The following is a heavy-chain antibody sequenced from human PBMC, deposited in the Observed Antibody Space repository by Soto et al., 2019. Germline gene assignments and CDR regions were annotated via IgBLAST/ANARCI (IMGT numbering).Heavy chain of an antibody. D-gene: IGHD2-15*01. Sequence: QVQLVQSGAEVKKPGASVKVSCKASGYTFTSYGISWVRQAPGQGLEWMGRISGYNGNSNYAQNLQGRVTMTTDTSTSTAYMELRSLRSDDTAVYYCVREDIQDIVVVVVAPEGLGYWGQGTLVTVSS. CDR2: ISGYNGNS. V-gene: IGHV1-18*01. J-gene: IGHJ4*02. CDR1: GYTFTSYG. CDR3: VREDIQDIVVVVVAPEGLGY.